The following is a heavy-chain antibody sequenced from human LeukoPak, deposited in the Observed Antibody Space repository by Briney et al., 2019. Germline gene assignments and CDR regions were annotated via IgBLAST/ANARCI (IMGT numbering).Heavy chain of an antibody. CDR3: ASEGTYSNSWYALYYFDY. CDR2: ISSGGST. Sequence: GGSLRLSCAASGFTFSTYAMNWVRQAPGKGLEWVSVISSGGSTYYADSVKGRFTISRDNSKNTLYLQMNSLRAEDTAVYYCASEGTYSNSWYALYYFDYWGQGTLVTVSS. J-gene: IGHJ4*02. D-gene: IGHD6-13*01. CDR1: GFTFSTYA. V-gene: IGHV3-23*01.